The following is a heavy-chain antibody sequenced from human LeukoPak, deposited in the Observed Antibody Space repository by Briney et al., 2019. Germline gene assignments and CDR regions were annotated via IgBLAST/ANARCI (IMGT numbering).Heavy chain of an antibody. CDR2: SHPNSGGT. D-gene: IGHD5-24*01. CDR1: GYTFTGYY. V-gene: IGHV1-2*02. Sequence: ASVKVSCKASGYTFTGYYIHWERQAPGQGLKCMEWSHPNSGGTNYAQTFQGRVTMTRDTSISTAYMELSRLRSDDTAVYYCVFFKQKTAYEMSAFDIWGQGTMVTVSS. J-gene: IGHJ3*02. CDR3: VFFKQKTAYEMSAFDI.